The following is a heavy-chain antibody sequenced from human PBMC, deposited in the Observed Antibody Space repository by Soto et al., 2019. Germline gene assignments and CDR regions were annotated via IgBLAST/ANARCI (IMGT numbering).Heavy chain of an antibody. D-gene: IGHD3-22*01. CDR1: GGTFSSYA. V-gene: IGHV1-69*13. J-gene: IGHJ4*02. Sequence: SVKVSCKASGGTFSSYAISWVRQAPGQGLEWMGGIIPIFGTANYAQKFQGRVTITADESTSTAYMELSSLRSEDTAVYYCARDLGNYDSSGYYPQGLVYWGQGTLVTVSS. CDR2: IIPIFGTA. CDR3: ARDLGNYDSSGYYPQGLVY.